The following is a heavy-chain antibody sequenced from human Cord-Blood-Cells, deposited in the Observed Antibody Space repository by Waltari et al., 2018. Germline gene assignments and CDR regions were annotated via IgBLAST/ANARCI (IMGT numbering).Heavy chain of an antibody. CDR2: INPSGGST. J-gene: IGHJ4*02. Sequence: QVQLVQSGAEVKKPGASVKVSCKASGYPFTSYSMHWVRQAPGQGLEWMGIINPSGGSTSYAQKFQGRVTMTRDTSTSTVYMELSSLRSEDTAVYYCARDVHGDFDYWGQGTLVTVSS. D-gene: IGHD4-17*01. CDR3: ARDVHGDFDY. V-gene: IGHV1-46*01. CDR1: GYPFTSYS.